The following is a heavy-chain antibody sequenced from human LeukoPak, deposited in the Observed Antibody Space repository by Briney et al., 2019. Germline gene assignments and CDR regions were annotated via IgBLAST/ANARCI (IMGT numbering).Heavy chain of an antibody. Sequence: PGGSLRLSCAASGFTFSSYSMNWVRQAPGKGLEWVSSISSSSSYIYYADSVKGRFTISRDNAKNSLYLQMNSLRAEDTAVYYCARATYYYDSNGYLYFDYWGQGTLATVSS. J-gene: IGHJ4*02. V-gene: IGHV3-21*01. CDR1: GFTFSSYS. CDR2: ISSSSSYI. CDR3: ARATYYYDSNGYLYFDY. D-gene: IGHD3-22*01.